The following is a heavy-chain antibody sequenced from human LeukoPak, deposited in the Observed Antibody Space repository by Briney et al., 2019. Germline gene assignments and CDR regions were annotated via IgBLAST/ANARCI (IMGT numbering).Heavy chain of an antibody. J-gene: IGHJ4*02. Sequence: SETQSLTCTVSGGSIRSYWSWIRQPAGKGLEWIGYIYYSGSTNYKPSLKSRVTISVETSKNQFSLKLRSVTAADTAVYYCARVTGYMIEDYFDYWGQGTLVTVSS. D-gene: IGHD3-22*01. CDR3: ARVTGYMIEDYFDY. CDR2: IYYSGST. CDR1: GGSIRSY. V-gene: IGHV4-59*01.